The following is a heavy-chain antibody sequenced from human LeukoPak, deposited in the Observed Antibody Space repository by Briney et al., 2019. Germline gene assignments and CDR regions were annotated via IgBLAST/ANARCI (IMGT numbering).Heavy chain of an antibody. CDR1: GFALSTYW. CDR2: INQDGSVK. Sequence: GGSLRLSCAASGFALSTYWMDWVRQAPGKGLEWVGNINQDGSVKHYVDSVRGRFTTSRDNARNSVYLQMSALRVEDTAVYYCTRDFVFWGQGTLVTASS. CDR3: TRDFVF. J-gene: IGHJ4*02. V-gene: IGHV3-7*01. D-gene: IGHD3-3*01.